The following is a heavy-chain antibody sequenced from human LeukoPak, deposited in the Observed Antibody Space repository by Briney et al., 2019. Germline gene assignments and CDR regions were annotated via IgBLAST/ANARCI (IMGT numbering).Heavy chain of an antibody. J-gene: IGHJ3*02. CDR2: IYYSGST. CDR1: GGSISSSSYY. CDR3: ARNHYDFWSGSDAFDI. V-gene: IGHV4-39*07. D-gene: IGHD3-3*01. Sequence: SETLSLTCTVSGGSISSSSYYWGWIRQPPGKGLEWIGSIYYSGSTYYNPSLKSRVTISVDTSKNQFSLKLSSVTAADTAMYYCARNHYDFWSGSDAFDIWGQGTMVTVSS.